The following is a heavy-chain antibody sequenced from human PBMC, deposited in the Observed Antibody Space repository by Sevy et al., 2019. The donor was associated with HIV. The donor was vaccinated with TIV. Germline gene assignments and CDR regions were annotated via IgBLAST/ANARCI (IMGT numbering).Heavy chain of an antibody. D-gene: IGHD2-15*01. J-gene: IGHJ4*02. CDR1: GYTFTDYY. CDR3: ARAIKGTSCSDSNCRHFNS. CDR2: MNPSSGAT. V-gene: IGHV1-2*02. Sequence: ASVKVSCKASGYTFTDYYIHWVRQAPGQGLEWVGWMNPSSGATLYAQKFKARVTMTRDTSMTTAYMDLTNLESDDTAVYFCARAIKGTSCSDSNCRHFNSWGQGTLVTVSS.